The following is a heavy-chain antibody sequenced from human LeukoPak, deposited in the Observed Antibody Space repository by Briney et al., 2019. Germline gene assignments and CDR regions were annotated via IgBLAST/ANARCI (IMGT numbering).Heavy chain of an antibody. D-gene: IGHD1-14*01. CDR1: GGTFSSYA. V-gene: IGHV1-2*02. Sequence: ASVKVSCKASGGTFSSYAISWVRQAPGQGLEWMGWMDANSGDTKSAQKFQGRVTMTREMSISTAYMELSRLTSDDTAVYYCARDSTEMTDNAFDVWGQGTMVTVSS. CDR2: MDANSGDT. J-gene: IGHJ3*01. CDR3: ARDSTEMTDNAFDV.